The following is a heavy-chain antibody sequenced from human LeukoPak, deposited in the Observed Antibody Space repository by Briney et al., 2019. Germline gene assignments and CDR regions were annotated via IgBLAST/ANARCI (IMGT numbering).Heavy chain of an antibody. V-gene: IGHV3-21*01. Sequence: NPGGSLRLSRAASGFTFSSYSMNWVRQAPGKGLEWVSYISSSSSYIYYADSVKGRFTISRDNAKNSLYLQMNSLRAEDTAVYYCARDRGGSGNWGQGTLVTVSS. CDR1: GFTFSSYS. CDR2: ISSSSSYI. CDR3: ARDRGGSGN. J-gene: IGHJ4*02. D-gene: IGHD3-10*01.